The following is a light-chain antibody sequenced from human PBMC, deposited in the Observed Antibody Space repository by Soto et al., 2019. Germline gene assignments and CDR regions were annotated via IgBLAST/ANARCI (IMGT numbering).Light chain of an antibody. CDR3: CSYAGSTTIGV. CDR2: EVS. Sequence: QSALTQPASVSGSPGQSITISCTGTRSDVGSYNLVSWYQKHPGRAPKLIIYEVSKRPSGVSNRFSGSKSGNTASLTISGLQADDEGDYYCCSYAGSTTIGVFGGETKLTVL. V-gene: IGLV2-23*02. J-gene: IGLJ2*01. CDR1: RSDVGSYNL.